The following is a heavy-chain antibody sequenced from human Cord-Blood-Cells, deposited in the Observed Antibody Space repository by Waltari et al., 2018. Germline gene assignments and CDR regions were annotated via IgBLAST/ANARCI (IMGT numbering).Heavy chain of an antibody. Sequence: EVQLVESGGGLVQPGRSLRLSCAASGFTFDDYAMHWVRQALGKGLEWVSGISWNSGSIGYADSVEGRFTISRDNAKNSLYLQMNSLRAEDTALYYCAKDGVAGAYYYYYGMDVWGQGTTVTVSS. V-gene: IGHV3-9*01. J-gene: IGHJ6*02. D-gene: IGHD3-16*01. CDR2: ISWNSGSI. CDR1: GFTFDDYA. CDR3: AKDGVAGAYYYYYGMDV.